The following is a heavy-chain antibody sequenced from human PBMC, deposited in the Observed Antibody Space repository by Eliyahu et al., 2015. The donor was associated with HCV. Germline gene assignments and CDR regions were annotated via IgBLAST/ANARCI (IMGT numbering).Heavy chain of an antibody. D-gene: IGHD2-15*01. CDR3: ARAKYCRGGSCLFDY. CDR2: INPSGGST. CDR1: GYTFTSNY. V-gene: IGHV1-46*04. J-gene: IGHJ4*02. Sequence: QVQLVQSGAEVKQPGASVKISCKASGYTFTSNYMHWVRQAPGQGLEWMGIINPSGGSTSSAQEMQGRVTMTRDTSTRTVYMELSSLRSEDTAVYYCARAKYCRGGSCLFDYWGQGTLVTVSS.